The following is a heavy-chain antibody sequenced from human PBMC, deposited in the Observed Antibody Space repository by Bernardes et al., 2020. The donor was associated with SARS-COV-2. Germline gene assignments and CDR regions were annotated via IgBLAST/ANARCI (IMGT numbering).Heavy chain of an antibody. CDR2: ITHSGGT. CDR3: AREYSTSSRLNWFDP. Sequence: SETLSLTCAVDGGSFSGYYWSWIRQTPGKGLEWIGEITHSGGTNYNPSLKSRVTISVDTFKNEFSLKLNSVTAADTAVYYCAREYSTSSRLNWFDPWGQGTLVTVSS. D-gene: IGHD6-6*01. V-gene: IGHV4-34*01. J-gene: IGHJ5*02. CDR1: GGSFSGYY.